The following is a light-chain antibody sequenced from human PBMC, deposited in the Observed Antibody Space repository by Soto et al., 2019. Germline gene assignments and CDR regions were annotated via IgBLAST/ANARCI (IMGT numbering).Light chain of an antibody. CDR1: QSVSSN. J-gene: IGKJ1*01. Sequence: EIVLTQSPATLSVSPGERATLSCRASQSVSSNLAWYQQKPGQTPRLLIYGASTRATGIPARFSGSGSGTEFTLTISSLQSEDFAVYYCQQYNNWPPVTFGQGTKVDIK. CDR3: QQYNNWPPVT. CDR2: GAS. V-gene: IGKV3-15*01.